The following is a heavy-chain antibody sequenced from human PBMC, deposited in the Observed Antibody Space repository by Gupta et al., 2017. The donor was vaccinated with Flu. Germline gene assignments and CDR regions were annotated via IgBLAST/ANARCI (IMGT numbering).Heavy chain of an antibody. Sequence: EVQLVASGGGLVQPGGSLRLSCAASAFTFSSYDMHWVRQATGKGLEWVSAIGNAGDTYEPGSVKGRLTISREKAKNPLDLKLKSLRAGDTAVYYCARGDRGEGSFDYGGQGTLVTVSS. J-gene: IGHJ4*02. V-gene: IGHV3-13*04. CDR1: AFTFSSYD. CDR2: IGNAGDT. D-gene: IGHD3-10*01. CDR3: ARGDRGEGSFDY.